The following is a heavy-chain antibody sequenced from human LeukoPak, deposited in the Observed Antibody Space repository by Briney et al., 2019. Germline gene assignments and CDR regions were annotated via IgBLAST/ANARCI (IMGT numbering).Heavy chain of an antibody. CDR1: GGTFSSYA. CDR2: IIPIFGTA. J-gene: IGHJ4*02. D-gene: IGHD6-19*01. Sequence: ASVKVSCKASGGTFSSYAVSWVRQAPGQGLEWTGGIIPIFGTANYAQKFQGRVTITADESTSTAYMELSSLRSEDTAVYYCAREGPSAWSVYFDYWGQGTLVTVSS. V-gene: IGHV1-69*13. CDR3: AREGPSAWSVYFDY.